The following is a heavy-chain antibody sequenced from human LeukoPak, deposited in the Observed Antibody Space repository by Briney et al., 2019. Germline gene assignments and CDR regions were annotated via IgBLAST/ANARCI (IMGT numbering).Heavy chain of an antibody. V-gene: IGHV3-33*01. J-gene: IGHJ2*01. CDR1: GFTFSHYG. Sequence: PGGSLRLSCAASGFTFSHYGMHWVRQAPGRGLEWVAIVWPDGNKKLYADPVKGRFIISKDNSQNTLHLEMNSLRTDDTVVYYCVVVVVPAAIWQFDLWGRGTLVTVSS. CDR3: VVVVVPAAIWQFDL. D-gene: IGHD2-2*01. CDR2: VWPDGNKK.